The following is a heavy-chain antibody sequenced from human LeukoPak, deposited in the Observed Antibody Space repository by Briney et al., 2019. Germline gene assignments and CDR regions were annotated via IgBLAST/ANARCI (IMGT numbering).Heavy chain of an antibody. CDR2: IYTSGST. V-gene: IGHV4-4*07. CDR3: AKDSVFGVVEDD. D-gene: IGHD3-3*01. J-gene: IGHJ4*02. Sequence: PSETLSLTCTVSGGSISSYYWSWIRQPAGKGLEWIGRIYTSGSTNYNPSLKSRVTMSVDTSKNQFYLKLSSVTAADTAVYYCAKDSVFGVVEDDWGQGTLVTVSS. CDR1: GGSISSYY.